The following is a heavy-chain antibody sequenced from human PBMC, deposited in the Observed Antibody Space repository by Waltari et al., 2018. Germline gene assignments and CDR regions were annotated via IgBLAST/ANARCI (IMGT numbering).Heavy chain of an antibody. CDR2: IIPILGKA. Sequence: QVQLVQSGAEVKKPGSSVKVSCKASGGTFSSYAISWVRQAPGQGLEWMGGIIPILGKANYAQKCQGRVRVTADKSTRTAYMVLSSLRSEDTAVYYCAVGVLRYFDWLLGIDYWGQGTLVTVSS. CDR1: GGTFSSYA. J-gene: IGHJ4*02. D-gene: IGHD3-9*01. CDR3: AVGVLRYFDWLLGIDY. V-gene: IGHV1-69*14.